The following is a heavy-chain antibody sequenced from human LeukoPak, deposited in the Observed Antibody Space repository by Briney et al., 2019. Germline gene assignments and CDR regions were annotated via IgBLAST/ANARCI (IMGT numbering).Heavy chain of an antibody. Sequence: ASVKVSCKASGYTFTGYYMQWVRQAPGQGLEWMGWINPNSGDTNYAQKFQGRVTMTRDTSMSTVYMELSRLTSDDTAVYYCARGGKSELGTCDHWGQGTLVTVSS. J-gene: IGHJ4*02. CDR1: GYTFTGYY. CDR3: ARGGKSELGTCDH. CDR2: INPNSGDT. V-gene: IGHV1-2*02. D-gene: IGHD7-27*01.